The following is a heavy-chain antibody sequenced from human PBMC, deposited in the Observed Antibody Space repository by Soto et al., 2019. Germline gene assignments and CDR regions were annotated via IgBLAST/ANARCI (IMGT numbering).Heavy chain of an antibody. Sequence: GGSLRLSCAASGFTFSSYAMHWVRQAPGKGLEWVAVISYDGSNKYYADSVKGRFTISRDNSKNTLYLQMNSLRAEDTAVYYCAREIVGATEEGYYYYYGMDVWGQGTTVTVSS. V-gene: IGHV3-30*04. CDR3: AREIVGATEEGYYYYYGMDV. CDR2: ISYDGSNK. CDR1: GFTFSSYA. D-gene: IGHD1-26*01. J-gene: IGHJ6*02.